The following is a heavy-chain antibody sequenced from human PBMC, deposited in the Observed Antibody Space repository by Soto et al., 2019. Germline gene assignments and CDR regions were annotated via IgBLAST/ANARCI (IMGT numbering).Heavy chain of an antibody. V-gene: IGHV4-59*02. CDR2: TSYTGNT. D-gene: IGHD1-26*01. Sequence: SVTLPLTCFVSGSPVSSYHWSSIHQFPGKGLEWIAYTSYTGNTNYNPSLQSRVTISLDTSKNLLSLTLTSMTAADTAVYYCARDRHAGLTHYFDPWAQETL. CDR3: ARDRHAGLTHYFDP. CDR1: GSPVSSYH. J-gene: IGHJ5*02.